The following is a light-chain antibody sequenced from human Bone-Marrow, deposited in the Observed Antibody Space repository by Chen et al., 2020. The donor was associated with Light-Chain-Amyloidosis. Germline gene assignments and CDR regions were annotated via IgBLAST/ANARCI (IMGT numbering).Light chain of an antibody. Sequence: SYVLTQPSSLSVPPGPTSTIDWGGNNIGSPSVHWYQQTPGQAPLLVVYDDSDRPSGLPERLSGSISGNTATLTISRVEAGDEADYYCQVWDRSSDRPVFGGVTKLTVL. V-gene: IGLV3-21*02. CDR1: NIGSPS. CDR3: QVWDRSSDRPV. J-gene: IGLJ3*02. CDR2: DDS.